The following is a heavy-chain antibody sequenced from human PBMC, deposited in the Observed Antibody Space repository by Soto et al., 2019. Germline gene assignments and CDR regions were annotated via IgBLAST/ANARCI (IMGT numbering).Heavy chain of an antibody. V-gene: IGHV4-39*01. CDR3: ARLMDLPVTLDY. Sequence: QLQLQESGPGLVKPSETLSLTCTVSGGSISSSSYYWGWIRQPPGKGLEWIGSIYYSGSTYYNPSLKSRVTISVDTSKNQLSLKLSSVTAADTAVYYCARLMDLPVTLDYWGQGTLVTVSS. J-gene: IGHJ4*02. CDR1: GGSISSSSYY. CDR2: IYYSGST. D-gene: IGHD4-17*01.